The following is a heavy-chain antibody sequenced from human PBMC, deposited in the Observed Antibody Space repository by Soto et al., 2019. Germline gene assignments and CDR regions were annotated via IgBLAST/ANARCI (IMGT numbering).Heavy chain of an antibody. J-gene: IGHJ3*02. CDR3: ATGLRGGACDI. D-gene: IGHD4-17*01. CDR1: GHTFTGYY. CDR2: INPNSGGT. Sequence: ASVKVSCKASGHTFTGYYMHWVRQAPGHGHEWMGWINPNSGGTNYAQKFQGRVTMTRDTSISTAYMELSRLRSDDTSVESGATGLRGGACDIWGQGTMGAVSS. V-gene: IGHV1-2*02.